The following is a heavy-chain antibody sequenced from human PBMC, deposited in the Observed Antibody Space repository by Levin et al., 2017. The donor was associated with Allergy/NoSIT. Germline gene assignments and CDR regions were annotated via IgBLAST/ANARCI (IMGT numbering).Heavy chain of an antibody. CDR1: GFTFSSYA. J-gene: IGHJ4*02. CDR3: AKLRGYDPFDY. Sequence: GESLKISCAASGFTFSSYAMSWVRQAPGKGLEWVSAISGSGGSTYYADSVKGRFTISRDNSKNTLYLQMNSLRAEDTAVYYCAKLRGYDPFDYWGQGTLVTVSS. CDR2: ISGSGGST. D-gene: IGHD5-12*01. V-gene: IGHV3-23*01.